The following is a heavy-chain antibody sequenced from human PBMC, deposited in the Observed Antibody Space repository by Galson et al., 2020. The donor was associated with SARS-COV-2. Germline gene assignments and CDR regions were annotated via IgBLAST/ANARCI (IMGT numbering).Heavy chain of an antibody. CDR3: ARVTDYYDRWFDY. Sequence: SETLSLTCTVSGGSVSRSSYYWSWVRQPTGKGLAWIGYIYYTGSPNYNPSLKSRVTISLDASENQFSLKLSSVTAADPAFYYCARVTDYYDRWFDYWGQGNLVTVSS. J-gene: IGHJ4*02. CDR2: IYYTGSP. CDR1: GGSVSRSSYY. V-gene: IGHV4-61*01. D-gene: IGHD3-22*01.